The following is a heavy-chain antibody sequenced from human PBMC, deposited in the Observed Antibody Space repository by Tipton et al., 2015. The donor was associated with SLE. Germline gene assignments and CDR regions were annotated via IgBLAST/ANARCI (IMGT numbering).Heavy chain of an antibody. CDR1: GFTFSSYW. J-gene: IGHJ4*02. CDR3: TRGIDPGSSRISDY. D-gene: IGHD2-15*01. Sequence: GSLRLSCAASGFTFSSYWMHWVRQAPGKGLVWVSRINRDGSSTSYADSVKGRFTVSRDNAKSTLYLQMNNVRVEDTALYYCTRGIDPGSSRISDYWGQGTMVSVSS. V-gene: IGHV3-74*01. CDR2: INRDGSST.